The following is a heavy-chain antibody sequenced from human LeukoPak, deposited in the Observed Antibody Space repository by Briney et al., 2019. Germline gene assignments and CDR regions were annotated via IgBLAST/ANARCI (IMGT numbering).Heavy chain of an antibody. CDR2: IYYSGST. V-gene: IGHV4-59*01. CDR1: GGSIRSYY. D-gene: IGHD3-9*01. Sequence: SETLSLTCTVCGGSIRSYYWSWLRQPPGKGLEWIGYIYYSGSTNYNPSLKSRVTISVDTSKNQFSLKLSSVTAADTAVYYCARGDYEILTGHNWFDPWGQGTLVTVSS. CDR3: ARGDYEILTGHNWFDP. J-gene: IGHJ5*02.